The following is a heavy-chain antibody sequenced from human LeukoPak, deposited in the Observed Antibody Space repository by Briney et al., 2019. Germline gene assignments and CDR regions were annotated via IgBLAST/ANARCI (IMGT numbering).Heavy chain of an antibody. J-gene: IGHJ4*02. D-gene: IGHD3-16*02. CDR1: GFTFSSYA. Sequence: GGSLRLSCAASGFTFSSYAMTWVRQAPGKGLQWVSTISSSGGTIYSKNTVKGWFTISRDNSKNTRYLQMNSLRAEDTAIYYCAKRAVVENFFDFWGQGNLGTLSS. CDR3: AKRAVVENFFDF. CDR2: ISSSGGTI. V-gene: IGHV3-23*01.